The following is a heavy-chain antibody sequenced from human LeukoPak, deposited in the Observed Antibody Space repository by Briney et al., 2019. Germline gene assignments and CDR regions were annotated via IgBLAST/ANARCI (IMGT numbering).Heavy chain of an antibody. Sequence: GGSLRLSCVVSGITLANYGMSWVRQAPGKGLEWVAGVSGSGGSTNYADSVKGRFTISRDNPKNTLYLQMNSLRAEDTAVYFCAKRGVVIRVILVGFHKEAYYFDSWGQGALVTVSS. CDR3: AKRGVVIRVILVGFHKEAYYFDS. D-gene: IGHD3-22*01. V-gene: IGHV3-23*01. CDR2: VSGSGGST. CDR1: GITLANYG. J-gene: IGHJ4*02.